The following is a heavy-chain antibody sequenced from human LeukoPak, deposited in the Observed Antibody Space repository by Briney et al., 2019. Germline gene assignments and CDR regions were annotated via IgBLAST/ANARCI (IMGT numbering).Heavy chain of an antibody. D-gene: IGHD2-15*01. V-gene: IGHV4-38-2*01. CDR1: GYSISSGYY. CDR2: IYHSGST. Sequence: SETLSLTCAASGYSISSGYYWGWIRQPPEKGLEWIGSIYHSGSTYYNPPLKSRVTISADTSKNQFSLRLSSVTAADTALYYCARGGVVAAPGNAFDIWGQGTMVTVFS. CDR3: ARGGVVAAPGNAFDI. J-gene: IGHJ3*02.